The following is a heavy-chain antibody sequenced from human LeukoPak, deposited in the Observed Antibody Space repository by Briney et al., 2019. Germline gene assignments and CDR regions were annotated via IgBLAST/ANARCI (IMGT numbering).Heavy chain of an antibody. J-gene: IGHJ4*02. D-gene: IGHD2-2*01. CDR1: GFTFDDYG. V-gene: IGHV3-20*04. CDR3: ARDQLRHDY. CDR2: INWSGGST. Sequence: GGSLRLSCAASGFTFDDYGMSWIRQPAGKGLEWVSGINWSGGSTGYADSVKGRFTISRDNAKNSLYLQMNSLRAEDTALYYCARDQLRHDYWGQGTLVTVSS.